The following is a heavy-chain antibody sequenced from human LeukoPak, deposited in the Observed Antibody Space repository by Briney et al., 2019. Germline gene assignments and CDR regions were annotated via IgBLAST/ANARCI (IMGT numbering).Heavy chain of an antibody. V-gene: IGHV1-69*01. D-gene: IGHD2-2*02. CDR3: ARVLVPAAIRNNWFDP. CDR1: GGTFSSYA. J-gene: IGHJ5*02. Sequence: ASVKVSCKASGGTFSSYAISWVRQAPGQGLEWMGGIIPIFGTANYAQKFQGRVTSTADESTSTAYMELSSLRSEDTAVYYCARVLVPAAIRNNWFDPWGQGTLVTVSS. CDR2: IIPIFGTA.